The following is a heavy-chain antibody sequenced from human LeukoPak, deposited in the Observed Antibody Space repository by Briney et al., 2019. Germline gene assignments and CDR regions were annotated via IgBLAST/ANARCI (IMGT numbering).Heavy chain of an antibody. D-gene: IGHD3-22*01. CDR1: GGSISSYY. Sequence: SGTLSLTCTVSGGSISSYYWSWIRQPPGKGLEWIGYIYYSGSTNYNPSLKSRVTISVDTSKNQFSLKLSSVTAADTAVYYCARDLSYYDSSGPFDYWGQGTLVTVSS. J-gene: IGHJ4*02. CDR3: ARDLSYYDSSGPFDY. CDR2: IYYSGST. V-gene: IGHV4-59*01.